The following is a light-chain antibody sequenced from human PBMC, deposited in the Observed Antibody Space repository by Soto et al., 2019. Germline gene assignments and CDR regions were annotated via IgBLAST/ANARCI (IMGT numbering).Light chain of an antibody. CDR3: ISGHRRP. CDR2: AAY. J-gene: IGKJ3*01. V-gene: IGKV1-12*02. CDR1: HGLSRY. Sequence: DIQMTHSLSSVSASVGDRVTITCRASHGLSRYPAWYQEKPGKAPKYVIYAAYYLQSGVPSSFSGSGSGSDFTLTMSRLQPETFEGDICISGHRRPFGAGTKVDIK.